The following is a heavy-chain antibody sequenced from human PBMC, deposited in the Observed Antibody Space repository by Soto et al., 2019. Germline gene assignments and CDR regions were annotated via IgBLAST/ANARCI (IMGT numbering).Heavy chain of an antibody. CDR2: IYYSGYT. J-gene: IGHJ4*02. D-gene: IGHD2-15*01. V-gene: IGHV4-31*03. CDR3: ARVLGYCTGGNCYPDY. Sequence: SETLSLTCTVSGGSIISGGYYWIWIRQHPGKGLEWIGFIYYSGYTYYNPSLKSRVSISVDTSKNQFSLKLSSVTAADTAVYYCARVLGYCTGGNCYPDYWGQGTLVTVSS. CDR1: GGSIISGGYY.